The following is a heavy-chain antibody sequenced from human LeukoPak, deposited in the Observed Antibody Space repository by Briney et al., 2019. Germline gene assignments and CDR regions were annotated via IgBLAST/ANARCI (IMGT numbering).Heavy chain of an antibody. V-gene: IGHV3-33*08. D-gene: IGHD6-13*01. CDR1: GFTFSSYG. CDR2: IWYDGSNK. CDR3: ANNEGQLAFHGMDV. Sequence: PGGSLRLSCAASGFTFSSYGMHWVRQAPGKGLEWVAVIWYDGSNKYYADSVKGRFTISRDNSKNTLYLQMNSLRAEDTAVYYCANNEGQLAFHGMDVWGQGTTVTVSS. J-gene: IGHJ6*02.